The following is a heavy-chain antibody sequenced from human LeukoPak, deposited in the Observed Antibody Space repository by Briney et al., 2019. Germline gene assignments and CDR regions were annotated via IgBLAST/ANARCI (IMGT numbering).Heavy chain of an antibody. CDR2: ISGSGGST. D-gene: IGHD6-19*01. CDR1: GFTFSSYA. V-gene: IGHV3-23*01. Sequence: GGSLRLSCAASGFTFSSYAMSWVRQAPGKGLEWVSAISGSGGSTYYADSVKGQFTISRDNSKNTLYLQMNSLRAEDTAVYYCAKDAASSGWYMNWFDPWGQGTLVTVSS. CDR3: AKDAASSGWYMNWFDP. J-gene: IGHJ5*02.